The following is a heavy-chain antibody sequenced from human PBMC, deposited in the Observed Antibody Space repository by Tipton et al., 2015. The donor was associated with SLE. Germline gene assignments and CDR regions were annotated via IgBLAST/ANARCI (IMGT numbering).Heavy chain of an antibody. CDR1: GFTFSSYS. CDR2: ISSSSSTI. D-gene: IGHD3-22*01. Sequence: SLRLSCAASGFTFSSYSMNWARQAPGKGLEWVSYISSSSSTIYYADSVKGRFTISRDNAKNSLYLQMNSLRAEDTAVYYCARDVAYYDTDYFDYWGQGTLVTVSS. J-gene: IGHJ4*02. V-gene: IGHV3-48*01. CDR3: ARDVAYYDTDYFDY.